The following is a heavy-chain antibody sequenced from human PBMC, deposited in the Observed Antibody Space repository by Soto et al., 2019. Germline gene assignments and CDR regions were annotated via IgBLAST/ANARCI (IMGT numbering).Heavy chain of an antibody. CDR2: INPSGGST. D-gene: IGHD4-17*01. V-gene: IGHV1-46*01. CDR3: ARGPPGSVSSENLYDYGGVDY. Sequence: QVQLVQSGAEVKKPGASVKVSCKASGYTFTSYYMHWVRQAPGQGLEWMGIINPSGGSTSYAQKCQGRVTMTSDTSTTTVYMELSSLRSEDTAVYYCARGPPGSVSSENLYDYGGVDYWGQGTLVTVSS. CDR1: GYTFTSYY. J-gene: IGHJ4*02.